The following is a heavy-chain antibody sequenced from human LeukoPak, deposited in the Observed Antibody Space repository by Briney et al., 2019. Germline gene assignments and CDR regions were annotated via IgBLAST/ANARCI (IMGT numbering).Heavy chain of an antibody. Sequence: SETLSLTCTVSGGSISSYFWSWIRQPPGKRLEWIGYIYYSGSTNYNPSLKSRVTISVDTSNNQFSVKLSSVTAADTAVYYCARSSWFGELSSFDPWGQGTLVAVSS. CDR3: ARSSWFGELSSFDP. CDR1: GGSISSYF. CDR2: IYYSGST. J-gene: IGHJ5*02. V-gene: IGHV4-59*01. D-gene: IGHD3-10*01.